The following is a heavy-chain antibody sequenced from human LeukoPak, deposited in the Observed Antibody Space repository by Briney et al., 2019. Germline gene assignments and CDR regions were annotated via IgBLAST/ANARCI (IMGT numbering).Heavy chain of an antibody. CDR1: GFTFSSYW. CDR3: AREPSAYSNYNY. V-gene: IGHV3-74*01. D-gene: IGHD4-11*01. J-gene: IGHJ4*02. CDR2: INSDGSST. Sequence: GGSLRLSCAASGFTFSSYWMHWVRQAPGKGLVWVSRINSDGSSTSYADSVKGRFTVSRDNAKNTLYLRMNSLRAEDTAVYYCAREPSAYSNYNYWGQGTLVTVSS.